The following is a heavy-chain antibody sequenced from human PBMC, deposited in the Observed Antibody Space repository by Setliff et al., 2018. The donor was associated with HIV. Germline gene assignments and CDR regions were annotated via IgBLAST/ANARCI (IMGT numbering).Heavy chain of an antibody. Sequence: SETLSLTCTVSGGSISSYYWSWIRQPPGKGLEWIGHIYIGSTNYNPSLKSRVTISVDTSKNTFSLKLSSVAAADTAVYYCAICGGDCYSLDYWGQGTLVTAPQ. CDR3: AICGGDCYSLDY. V-gene: IGHV4-4*08. J-gene: IGHJ4*02. D-gene: IGHD2-21*02. CDR2: IYIGST. CDR1: GGSISSYY.